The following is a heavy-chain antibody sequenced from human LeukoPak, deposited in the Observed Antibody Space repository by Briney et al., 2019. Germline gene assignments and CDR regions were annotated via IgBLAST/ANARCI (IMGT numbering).Heavy chain of an antibody. CDR1: GFTFRDEA. V-gene: IGHV3-23*01. D-gene: IGHD6-19*01. CDR2: ISGAAGGI. J-gene: IGHJ5*02. Sequence: PGGSLRLSCAASGFTFRDEAMSWVRQAPGKGLDWVSSISGAAGGIYYADSVRGRFTISRDNSKNTLYLQMNSLGVGDTAVHYCVKNGARSGWYAEFASWGQGTLVTVSS. CDR3: VKNGARSGWYAEFAS.